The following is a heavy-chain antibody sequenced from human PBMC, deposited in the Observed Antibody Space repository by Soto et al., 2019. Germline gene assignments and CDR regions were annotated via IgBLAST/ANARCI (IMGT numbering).Heavy chain of an antibody. CDR2: IDPSDSYT. CDR3: ARRQMSDCSGGSCYYYYGMDV. CDR1: GYGYTSYL. V-gene: IGHV5-10-1*01. J-gene: IGHJ6*02. Sequence: GESLKISCKGSGYGYTSYLISWVRQMHGKGLEWMGRIDPSDSYTNYSPSFQGHVTISADKSISTAYLQWSSLKASDTAMYYCARRQMSDCSGGSCYYYYGMDVWGQGTTVTVSS. D-gene: IGHD2-15*01.